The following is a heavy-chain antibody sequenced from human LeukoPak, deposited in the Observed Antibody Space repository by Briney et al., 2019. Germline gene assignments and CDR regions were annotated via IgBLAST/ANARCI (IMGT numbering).Heavy chain of an antibody. CDR2: INPNSGGT. CDR1: GYTFTRYY. Sequence: ASVKVSCKASGYTFTRYYMHWVRQAPGQGLEWMGWINPNSGGTNYAQKFQGRLTMTRDTSISTAYMELSRLRSDDTAVYYCASAVGTYYYGSGSYYSDYWGQGTLVTVSS. CDR3: ASAVGTYYYGSGSYYSDY. J-gene: IGHJ4*02. D-gene: IGHD3-10*01. V-gene: IGHV1-2*02.